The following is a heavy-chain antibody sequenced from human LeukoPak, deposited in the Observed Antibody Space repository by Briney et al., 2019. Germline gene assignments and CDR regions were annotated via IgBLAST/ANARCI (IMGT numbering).Heavy chain of an antibody. CDR3: ARHVIRPHVHYYMDV. V-gene: IGHV4-38-2*02. D-gene: IGHD3-16*01. CDR2: INHSGST. J-gene: IGHJ6*03. CDR1: GYSISSGYY. Sequence: PSETLSLTCTVSGYSISSGYYWGWIRQPPGKGLEWIGEINHSGSTNYNPSLKSRVTISVDTSKNQFSLKLSSVTAADTAVYYCARHVIRPHVHYYMDVWGKGTTVTISS.